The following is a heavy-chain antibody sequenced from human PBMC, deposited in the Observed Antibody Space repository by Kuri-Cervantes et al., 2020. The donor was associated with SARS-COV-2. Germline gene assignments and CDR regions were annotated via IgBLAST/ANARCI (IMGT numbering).Heavy chain of an antibody. CDR2: ISYDGSNK. CDR3: AKDLIFSSSSGYYYYMDA. D-gene: IGHD6-6*01. Sequence: GESLKISCAASGFTFSSYGMHWVRQAPGKGLEWVAVISYDGSNKYYADSVKGRFTISGDNSKNTLYLQMNSLRAEDTAVYYCAKDLIFSSSSGYYYYMDAWGKGTTVTVSS. CDR1: GFTFSSYG. J-gene: IGHJ6*03. V-gene: IGHV3-30*18.